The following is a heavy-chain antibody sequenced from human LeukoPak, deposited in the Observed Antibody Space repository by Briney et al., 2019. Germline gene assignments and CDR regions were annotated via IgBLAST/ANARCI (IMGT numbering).Heavy chain of an antibody. CDR3: ARGLSGDAFDI. CDR1: GFTFDDYG. CDR2: INWSGGST. D-gene: IGHD3-10*01. V-gene: IGHV3-20*01. J-gene: IGHJ3*02. Sequence: GGSLRLSCAASGFTFDDYGMSWVRQAPGKGLEWVSGINWSGGSTGYADSVKGRFTISRDNAKNSLYLQMNSLRAEDTALYHCARGLSGDAFDIWGQGTMVTVSS.